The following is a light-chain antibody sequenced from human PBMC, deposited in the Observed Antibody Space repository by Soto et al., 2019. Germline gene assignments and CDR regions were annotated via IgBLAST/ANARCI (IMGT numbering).Light chain of an antibody. J-gene: IGKJ4*01. Sequence: IQTTQSPSTLSASVGDRVTITCRASQSISSWLAWYQQKPGKAPKLLIYDASSLESGVPSRFSGSGSGTEFTLTISSLQPDDFATYYCQQYNSYSFGGGTKVDIK. V-gene: IGKV1-5*01. CDR3: QQYNSYS. CDR2: DAS. CDR1: QSISSW.